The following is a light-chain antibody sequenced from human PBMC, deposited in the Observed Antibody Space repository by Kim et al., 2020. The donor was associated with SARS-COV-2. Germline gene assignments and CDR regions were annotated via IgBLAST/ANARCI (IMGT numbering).Light chain of an antibody. V-gene: IGKV3-20*01. CDR1: QTVSSNY. Sequence: SLSPGESATLSCRASQTVSSNYLAWYQQKPGQAPRLLIYGASIRATGIPDRFSGSGSGTDFTLTIRGLEPEDFAVYHCQQYGSSTTFGGGTKLEIK. CDR3: QQYGSSTT. J-gene: IGKJ4*01. CDR2: GAS.